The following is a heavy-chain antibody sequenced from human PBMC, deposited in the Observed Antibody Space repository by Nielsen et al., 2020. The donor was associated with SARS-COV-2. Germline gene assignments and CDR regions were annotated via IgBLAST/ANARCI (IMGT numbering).Heavy chain of an antibody. CDR2: INSDGSST. J-gene: IGHJ4*02. Sequence: GGSLRLSCAASGFTFSSYWMHWVRQAPGKGLLFVSRINSDGSSTTYADSVKGRFTISRDNAKNTLYLQMNSLRAEDTALYYCASDGNSHYWGQGTLVTVSS. D-gene: IGHD4-23*01. CDR1: GFTFSSYW. CDR3: ASDGNSHY. V-gene: IGHV3-74*01.